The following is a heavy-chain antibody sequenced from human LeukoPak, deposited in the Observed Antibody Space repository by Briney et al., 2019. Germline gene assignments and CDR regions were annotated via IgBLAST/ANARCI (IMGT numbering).Heavy chain of an antibody. CDR1: GFTFDDYA. CDR3: AMDSGYQLLRAEYFQR. D-gene: IGHD2-2*01. J-gene: IGHJ1*01. Sequence: PGGSLRLSCAASGFTFDDYATHWVRQAPGRGLEWVALISSDGVSTYYADSVKGQFIISRDNTKHSLYLQINGLRTEDTAFYFCAMDSGYQLLRAEYFQRWGQGTLVTVSS. V-gene: IGHV3-43*02. CDR2: ISSDGVST.